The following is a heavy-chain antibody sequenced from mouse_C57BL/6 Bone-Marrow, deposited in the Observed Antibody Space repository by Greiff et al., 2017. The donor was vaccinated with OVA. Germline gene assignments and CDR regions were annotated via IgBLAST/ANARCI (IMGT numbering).Heavy chain of an antibody. CDR2: IYPSDSET. CDR1: GYTFTSYW. Sequence: VQLQQPGAELVRPGSSVKLSCKASGYTFTSYWMDWVKQRPGQGLEWIGNIYPSDSETHYNQKFKDKATLTVDKSSSTAYMQLSSLTSEDSAVYYCARRGLRRGGYYLDYWGQGTTLTVSS. J-gene: IGHJ2*01. D-gene: IGHD2-2*01. CDR3: ARRGLRRGGYYLDY. V-gene: IGHV1-61*01.